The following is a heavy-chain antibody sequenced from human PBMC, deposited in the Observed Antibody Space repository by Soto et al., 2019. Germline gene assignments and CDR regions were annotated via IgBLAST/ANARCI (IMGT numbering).Heavy chain of an antibody. J-gene: IGHJ6*02. CDR1: GGSFSGYY. V-gene: IGHV4-34*01. D-gene: IGHD6-19*01. CDR2: INHSGST. CDR3: ARGEYSSGWYDYCYGMDV. Sequence: QVQLQQWGAGLLKPSETLSLTCAVYGGSFSGYYWSWIRQPPGKGLEWIGEINHSGSTNYNPSLKRRVTISVDTSKNQYSLKLSSVTAADTAVYYCARGEYSSGWYDYCYGMDVWGQGTTVTVSS.